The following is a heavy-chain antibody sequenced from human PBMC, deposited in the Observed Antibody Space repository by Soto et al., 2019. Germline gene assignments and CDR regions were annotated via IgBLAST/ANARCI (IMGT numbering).Heavy chain of an antibody. J-gene: IGHJ3*02. V-gene: IGHV3-64D*06. CDR3: VKAGYNVYDSGSDI. CDR2: ISSDGADT. D-gene: IGHD5-12*01. CDR1: GFIFRSYA. Sequence: GGSLRLSCSASGFIFRSYAMHWVRQAPGTGLEHVSVISSDGADTYYVDSVKGRFTISRDNSKNTVYLQMTRLRSEDTAVYYCVKAGYNVYDSGSDIWGQGTKVTVSS.